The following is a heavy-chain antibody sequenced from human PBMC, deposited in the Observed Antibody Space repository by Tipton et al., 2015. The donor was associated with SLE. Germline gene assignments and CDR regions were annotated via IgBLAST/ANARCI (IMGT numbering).Heavy chain of an antibody. Sequence: TLSLTCTVSGGAISSDSHYWTWIRQPAGKGLEWIGRFYTPGNNHSNPSLTRRVTMSVDTSKNQFSLQLSSVTVADTAVYYCARERLLWPRGNFDIWGQGIMVTVSA. CDR2: FYTPGNN. CDR1: GGAISSDSHY. D-gene: IGHD3-10*01. CDR3: ARERLLWPRGNFDI. J-gene: IGHJ3*02. V-gene: IGHV4-61*02.